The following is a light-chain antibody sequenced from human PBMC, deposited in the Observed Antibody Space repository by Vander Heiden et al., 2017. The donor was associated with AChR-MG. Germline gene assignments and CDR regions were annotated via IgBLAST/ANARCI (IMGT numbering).Light chain of an antibody. J-gene: IGKJ2*01. CDR1: QSISSW. Sequence: DIQMTQSPSTLSASVGDRVTITCRASQSISSWLAWYQQKPGKAPKLLIYKASSLESGVPSRFSGSGSGTKFTLTISSLQPDDFATYYCQQYNSYSPLMYTFGQGTKLEIK. V-gene: IGKV1-5*03. CDR2: KAS. CDR3: QQYNSYSPLMYT.